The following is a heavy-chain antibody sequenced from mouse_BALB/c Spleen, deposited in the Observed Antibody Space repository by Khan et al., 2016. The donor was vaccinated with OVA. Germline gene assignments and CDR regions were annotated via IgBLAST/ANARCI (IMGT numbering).Heavy chain of an antibody. V-gene: IGHV1-74*01. CDR3: ASNPFAY. Sequence: QIQLQQPGAELGRPGASVKLSCEASGYTFTSYWMNWVKQSPEQGLEWIGRIDPYDRETHYNQNFKGRAILTVEKSASTAYMQLSSLTTEDSAVYYCASNPFAYWGQGTLVTVSA. CDR2: IDPYDRET. J-gene: IGHJ3*01. CDR1: GYTFTSYW. D-gene: IGHD6-1*01.